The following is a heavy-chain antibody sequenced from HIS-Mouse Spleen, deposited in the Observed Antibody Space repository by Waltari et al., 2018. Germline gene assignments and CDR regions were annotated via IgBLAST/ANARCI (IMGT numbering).Heavy chain of an antibody. J-gene: IGHJ4*02. Sequence: WIRQPPGKGLEWIGSIYYSGSTYYNPSLKSRVTISVDTSKNQFSLKLSSVTAADTAVYYCARDPRWNDGIDYWGQGTLVTVSS. D-gene: IGHD1-1*01. V-gene: IGHV4-39*07. CDR3: ARDPRWNDGIDY. CDR2: IYYSGST.